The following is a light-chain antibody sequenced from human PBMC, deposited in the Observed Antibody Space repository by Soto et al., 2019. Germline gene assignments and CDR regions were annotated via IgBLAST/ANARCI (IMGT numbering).Light chain of an antibody. CDR2: DVS. CDR1: SSDVGGYNY. CDR3: CSYAGSYTYWV. Sequence: QSVLTQPRSVSGSPGQSVTISCTGTSSDVGGYNYVSWYQQHPGKAPKLMIYDVSKRPSGVPDRFFGSKSGNTASLTISGLQAEDEADYYCCSYAGSYTYWVFGGGTKLTVL. J-gene: IGLJ3*02. V-gene: IGLV2-11*01.